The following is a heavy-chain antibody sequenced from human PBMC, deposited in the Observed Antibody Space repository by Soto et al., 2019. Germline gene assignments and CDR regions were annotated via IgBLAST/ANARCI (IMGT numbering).Heavy chain of an antibody. D-gene: IGHD3-3*01. Sequence: PSETLSLTCAVYCGSFRGYYWSWIRQPPGKGLEWIGEINHSGSTNYNPSLKSRVTISVDTSKNQFSLKLSSVTAADTAVYYCARVDYDFWSGYLDFDYWGQGTLVTVSS. V-gene: IGHV4-34*01. J-gene: IGHJ4*02. CDR1: CGSFRGYY. CDR3: ARVDYDFWSGYLDFDY. CDR2: INHSGST.